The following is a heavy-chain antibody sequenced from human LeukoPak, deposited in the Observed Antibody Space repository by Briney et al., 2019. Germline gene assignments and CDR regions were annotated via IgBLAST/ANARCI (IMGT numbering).Heavy chain of an antibody. CDR1: GFTFSGSA. CDR3: TRYAAAAGTGYYYYMDV. CDR2: IRSKANSYAT. V-gene: IGHV3-73*01. Sequence: PGGSLRLSCAASGFTFSGSAMHWARQASGKGLEWVGRIRSKANSYATAYAASVKGRFTISRDDSKNTAYLQMNSLKTEDTAVYYCTRYAAAAGTGYYYYMDVWGKGTTVTVSS. J-gene: IGHJ6*03. D-gene: IGHD6-13*01.